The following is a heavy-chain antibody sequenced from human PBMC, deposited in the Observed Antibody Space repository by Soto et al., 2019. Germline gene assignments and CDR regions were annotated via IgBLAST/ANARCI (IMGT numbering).Heavy chain of an antibody. CDR1: GGSISSSNW. CDR3: ATYGDRTIDY. D-gene: IGHD4-17*01. Sequence: QVQLQESGPGLVKPSGTLSLTCAVSGGSISSSNWWSWVRQPPGKGLEWIGEIYHSGSTNYNPSLMSRVSVSLVKSKNQCSLKLSSVTAADTAVYYCATYGDRTIDYWGQGTLVTVSS. CDR2: IYHSGST. V-gene: IGHV4-4*02. J-gene: IGHJ4*02.